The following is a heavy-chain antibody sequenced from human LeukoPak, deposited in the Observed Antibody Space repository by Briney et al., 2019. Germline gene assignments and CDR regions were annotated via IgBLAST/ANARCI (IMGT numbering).Heavy chain of an antibody. CDR1: GFTFDDYA. CDR3: AKDKGYCSSTSCYDDYYYGMDV. D-gene: IGHD2-2*01. J-gene: IGHJ6*02. Sequence: GRSLRLSCAASGFTFDDYAMHWVRQAPGKGLEWVSGISWNSGSIGYADSVKGRFTISRDNAKNSLCLQMNSLRAEDTALYYCAKDKGYCSSTSCYDDYYYGMDVWGQGTTVTVSS. CDR2: ISWNSGSI. V-gene: IGHV3-9*01.